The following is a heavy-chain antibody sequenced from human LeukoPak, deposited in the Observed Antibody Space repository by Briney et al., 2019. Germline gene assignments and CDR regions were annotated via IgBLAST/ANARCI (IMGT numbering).Heavy chain of an antibody. CDR1: GITVSSNF. V-gene: IGHV3-53*01. Sequence: GGSLRLSCAASGITVSSNFMSWVRQAPGRGLEWVSVISSGGGTYSADSVKGRFTISRDNSKNTLYLQMNSLRAEDTAVYYCARDTPPDYWGQGTLVTVSS. CDR2: ISSGGGT. CDR3: ARDTPPDY. J-gene: IGHJ4*02.